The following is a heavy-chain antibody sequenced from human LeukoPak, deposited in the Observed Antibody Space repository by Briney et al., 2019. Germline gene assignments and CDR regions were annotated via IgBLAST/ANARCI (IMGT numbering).Heavy chain of an antibody. CDR1: GGTFSSYA. CDR2: IIPILGIA. Sequence: SVKVSCKASGGTFSSYAISWVRQAPGQGLEWMGRIIPILGIANYAQKFQGRVTITADKSTSTAYMELCSLRSVDTAVYYCARDLPNLNSGSYLGQIDYWGQGTLVTVSS. J-gene: IGHJ4*02. D-gene: IGHD1-26*01. CDR3: ARDLPNLNSGSYLGQIDY. V-gene: IGHV1-69*04.